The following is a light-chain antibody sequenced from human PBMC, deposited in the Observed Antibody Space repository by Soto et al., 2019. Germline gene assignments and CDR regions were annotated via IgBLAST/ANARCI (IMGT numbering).Light chain of an antibody. J-gene: IGKJ2*01. V-gene: IGKV3-11*01. CDR1: QSVSSY. CDR2: DAS. Sequence: EIVLTQSPATLSLSPGERATLSCRASQSVSSYLAWYQQKPGQAPRLLIYDASTRVTGIPASFSGGGSATDFTLTISSLAPEDFAVYYCQQRFNWPRFTFGQGTKLEIK. CDR3: QQRFNWPRFT.